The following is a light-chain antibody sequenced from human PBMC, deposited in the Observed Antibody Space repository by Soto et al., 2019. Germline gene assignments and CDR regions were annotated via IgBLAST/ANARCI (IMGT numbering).Light chain of an antibody. V-gene: IGLV2-14*01. CDR2: EVN. CDR1: ISDIGAYDY. J-gene: IGLJ1*01. Sequence: QSVLRPTSSVCGSPGQSGTISSNGTISDIGAYDYVSWFQQHPGKAPKLMISEVNNRPSGVSNRFSGYKYGNTAYLTISGLQVEDEAEYFCCSFATTSTHVCGTGTKVTV. CDR3: CSFATTSTHV.